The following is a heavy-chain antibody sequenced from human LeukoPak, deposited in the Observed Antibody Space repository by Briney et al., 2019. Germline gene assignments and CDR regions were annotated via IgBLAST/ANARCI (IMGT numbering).Heavy chain of an antibody. V-gene: IGHV3-23*01. CDR3: AKVGTAGWLQPNSHFDY. Sequence: GGSLRLSCAASGFTFSSYAMSWVRQAPGKGLEWVSAISGSGGSTYHADSVKGRFTISRDNSKNTLYLQMNSLRAEDTAVYYCAKVGTAGWLQPNSHFDYWGQGTLVTVSS. CDR2: ISGSGGST. CDR1: GFTFSSYA. D-gene: IGHD5-24*01. J-gene: IGHJ4*02.